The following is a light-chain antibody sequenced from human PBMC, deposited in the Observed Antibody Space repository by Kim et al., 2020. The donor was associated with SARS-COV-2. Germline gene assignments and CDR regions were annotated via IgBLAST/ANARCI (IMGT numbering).Light chain of an antibody. J-gene: IGKJ5*01. CDR2: AAS. Sequence: ASVGDRVTITCRASQSISSYLNWYQQKPRKAPKLLIYAASSLQSGVPSRFSGRGSGTDFTLTISSLQPEDFATYYCQQSYSTQITFGRGTRLEIK. CDR1: QSISSY. V-gene: IGKV1-39*01. CDR3: QQSYSTQIT.